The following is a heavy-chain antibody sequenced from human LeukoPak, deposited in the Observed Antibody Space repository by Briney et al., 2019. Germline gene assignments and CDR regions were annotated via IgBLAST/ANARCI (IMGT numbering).Heavy chain of an antibody. CDR3: ARGPSSGYYPRGWFDP. CDR1: GYTFTSHD. V-gene: IGHV1-8*02. J-gene: IGHJ5*02. Sequence: ASVKVSCKASGYTFTSHDINWVRQATGQGLEWMGWMNPNSGNTGYAQKFQGRVTMTRNTSISTAYMELSSLRSEDTAVNYCARGPSSGYYPRGWFDPWGQGTLVTVSS. CDR2: MNPNSGNT. D-gene: IGHD3-22*01.